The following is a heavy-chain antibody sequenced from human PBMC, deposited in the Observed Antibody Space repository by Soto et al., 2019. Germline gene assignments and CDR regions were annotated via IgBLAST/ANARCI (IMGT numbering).Heavy chain of an antibody. J-gene: IGHJ4*02. V-gene: IGHV3-23*01. D-gene: IGHD3-10*01. Sequence: EVQLLESGGGLVQPGGSLRLSCAASGFTFNNYAMTWVRQAPGRGLGWVSAISGGGDTTSYAASVKGRFTVSRDGSKNTLYLQMSSLRAEDTALYYCAKGRGGSGSLTPRVDFWGQGTLVTVSS. CDR1: GFTFNNYA. CDR2: ISGGGDTT. CDR3: AKGRGGSGSLTPRVDF.